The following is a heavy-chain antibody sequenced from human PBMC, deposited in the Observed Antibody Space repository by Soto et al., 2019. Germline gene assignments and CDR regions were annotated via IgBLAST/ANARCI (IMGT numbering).Heavy chain of an antibody. CDR2: ISWNSGNK. V-gene: IGHV3-9*01. J-gene: IGHJ6*02. CDR1: GFTFDDYA. Sequence: EVQLVESGGDLVQPGRSLRLSCAASGFTFDDYAMHWVRQAPGKGLEWVSGISWNSGNKGYADSVKGRFTISRDNAKHFLYLEMNSLRAEDTALYYCAKEAGLVRFFDWLSNGLDVWGQGTAVTVS. D-gene: IGHD3-9*01. CDR3: AKEAGLVRFFDWLSNGLDV.